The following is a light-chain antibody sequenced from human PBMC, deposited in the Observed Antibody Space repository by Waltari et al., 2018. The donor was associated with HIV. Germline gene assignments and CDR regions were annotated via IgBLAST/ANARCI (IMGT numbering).Light chain of an antibody. CDR2: DNT. J-gene: IGLJ3*02. CDR1: SSNIGNNY. CDR3: GTWDSSLSAWV. Sequence: QSVLTQPPSVSAAPGQQVTISCSGSSSNIGNNYVSWYQQLPGTSPKLLIYDNTNRPSGIPDRFSGSESGTSATLGITGLQTGDEADYYCGTWDSSLSAWVFGGGTKLTVL. V-gene: IGLV1-51*01.